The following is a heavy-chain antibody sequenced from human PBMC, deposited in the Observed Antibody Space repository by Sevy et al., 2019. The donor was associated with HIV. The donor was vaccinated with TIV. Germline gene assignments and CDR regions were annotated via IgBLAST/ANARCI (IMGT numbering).Heavy chain of an antibody. D-gene: IGHD2-2*01. J-gene: IGHJ6*03. Sequence: SETLSLTCTVSGGSISSSSYYWGWIRQPPGKGLEWIGSSYYSGSTYYNPSLKSRVTISVDTSKNQFTLKLSSVTAADTAVYYCARHFSVVVPPHGPRPYYMDVWGKGTTVTVSS. CDR1: GGSISSSSYY. CDR3: ARHFSVVVPPHGPRPYYMDV. CDR2: SYYSGST. V-gene: IGHV4-39*01.